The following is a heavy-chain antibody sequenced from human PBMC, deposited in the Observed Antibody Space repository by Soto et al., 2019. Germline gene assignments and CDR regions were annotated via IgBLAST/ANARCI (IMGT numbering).Heavy chain of an antibody. V-gene: IGHV3-21*01. D-gene: IGHD5-18*01. CDR2: ISSRSSYI. CDR3: ARDFQAMVSY. Sequence: PGGSLRLSCAASGFTFSSYSMNWVRQAPGKGLEWVSSISSRSSYIYYADSVKGRFTISRDNAKNSLYLQMNSLRAEDTAVYYCARDFQAMVSYWGQGTLVTVSS. CDR1: GFTFSSYS. J-gene: IGHJ4*02.